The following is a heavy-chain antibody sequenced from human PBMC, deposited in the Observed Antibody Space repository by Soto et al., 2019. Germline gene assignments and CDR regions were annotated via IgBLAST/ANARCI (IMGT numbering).Heavy chain of an antibody. J-gene: IGHJ5*02. CDR3: ARDRCSGVSCYFNWFDP. V-gene: IGHV1-69*01. D-gene: IGHD2-15*01. Sequence: QVQLVQSGAEVKKPGSSVKVSCKASGGTFSSYAISWVRQAPGQGLEWMGGIIPIFGTANYAQKFQGRVTITADESTSTAYMELSSLRSEDTAVYYCARDRCSGVSCYFNWFDPWGQGTLVTVSS. CDR2: IIPIFGTA. CDR1: GGTFSSYA.